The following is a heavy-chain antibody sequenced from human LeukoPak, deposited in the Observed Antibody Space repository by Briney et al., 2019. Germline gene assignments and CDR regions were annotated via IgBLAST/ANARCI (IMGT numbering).Heavy chain of an antibody. V-gene: IGHV4-34*01. D-gene: IGHD1-7*01. CDR3: ARTDENYDTFDI. J-gene: IGHJ3*02. CDR1: GGSFSGYH. CDR2: INRSGIT. Sequence: SETLSLTCTVYGGSFSGYHWAWIRQPPGKGLEWIGEINRSGITTYNPSLTSRVTMSVDTSKNQFSLNLSSVTAADTAVYYCARTDENYDTFDIWGQGTMVTVSS.